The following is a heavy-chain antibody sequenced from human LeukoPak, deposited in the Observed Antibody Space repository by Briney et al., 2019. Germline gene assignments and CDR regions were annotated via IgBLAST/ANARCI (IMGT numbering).Heavy chain of an antibody. V-gene: IGHV3-48*03. Sequence: PWGSLRLSCAASGFTFSSYEMNWVRQAPGKGLEWVSYISSSGSTIYYADSVKGRFTISRDNAKNSLYLQMNSLRAEDTAVYYCARARPFNFDCWGKGTRGTVSS. CDR1: GFTFSSYE. CDR3: ARARPFNFDC. J-gene: IGHJ4*02. CDR2: ISSSGSTI.